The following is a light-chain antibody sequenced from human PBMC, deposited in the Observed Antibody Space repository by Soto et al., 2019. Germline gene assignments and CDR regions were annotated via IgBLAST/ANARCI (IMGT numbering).Light chain of an antibody. CDR3: QQLNSYPLT. CDR1: QSISSY. Sequence: DIQLTQSPSFLSASVGDRVTITCRASQSISSYLAGYQQKPGKAPKLLIYAASTLQSGVPSRFSGSGSGTEFTLTISSLQPEDFATYYCQQLNSYPLTFGGGTKVEIK. CDR2: AAS. J-gene: IGKJ4*01. V-gene: IGKV1-9*01.